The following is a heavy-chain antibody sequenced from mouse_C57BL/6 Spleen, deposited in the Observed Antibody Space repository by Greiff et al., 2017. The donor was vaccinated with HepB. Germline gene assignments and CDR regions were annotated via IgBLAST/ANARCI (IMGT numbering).Heavy chain of an antibody. D-gene: IGHD1-1*01. V-gene: IGHV1-55*01. CDR1: GYTFTSYW. CDR3: AREGSSPYYFDY. J-gene: IGHJ2*01. Sequence: VQLQQPGAELVKPGASVKMSCKASGYTFTSYWITWVKQRPGQGLEWIGDIYPGSGSTNYNEKFKSKATLTVDTSSSTAYMQLSSLTSEDSAVYYCAREGSSPYYFDYWGQGTTLTVSS. CDR2: IYPGSGST.